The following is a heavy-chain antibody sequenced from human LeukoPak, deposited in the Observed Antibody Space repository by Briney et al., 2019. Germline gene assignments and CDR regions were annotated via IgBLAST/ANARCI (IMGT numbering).Heavy chain of an antibody. Sequence: ASVKVSCKSSGYTFTSYYMHWVRQAPGQELEWMGIINPSGSSTSYAQKFQGRVTMTRDTSTSTVYMELSSLSSDDTAVYYCARLLAAVTTGASYWGQGTLVTVSS. CDR1: GYTFTSYY. J-gene: IGHJ4*02. V-gene: IGHV1-46*01. CDR3: ARLLAAVTTGASY. D-gene: IGHD4-17*01. CDR2: INPSGSST.